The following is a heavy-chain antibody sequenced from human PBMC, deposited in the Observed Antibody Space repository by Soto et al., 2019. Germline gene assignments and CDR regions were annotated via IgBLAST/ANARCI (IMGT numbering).Heavy chain of an antibody. J-gene: IGHJ6*02. D-gene: IGHD6-13*01. Sequence: EVQLVQSGAEVKKPGESLKISCKGSGYSFNSYWIGWVRQMPGKGLEWMGIIYPGDSDTRYSPSFQGQVTISADKSISTAYLQWSSLKASNTAMYYCARTSAAGKYYYGMDVWGQGTTVTVS. CDR1: GYSFNSYW. V-gene: IGHV5-51*01. CDR2: IYPGDSDT. CDR3: ARTSAAGKYYYGMDV.